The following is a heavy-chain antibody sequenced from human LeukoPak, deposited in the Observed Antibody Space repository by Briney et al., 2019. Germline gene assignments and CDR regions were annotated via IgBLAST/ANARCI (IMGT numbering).Heavy chain of an antibody. D-gene: IGHD3-9*01. CDR2: INHSGST. CDR1: GGSFIGFH. V-gene: IGHV4-34*01. Sequence: SETLSLTCAVYGGSFIGFHWNWIRQPPGKGLEWIGDINHSGSTNYNPSLTSRVTISVDTSKNQFSLKLSSVTAADTAVYYCARQRGESTGLRYFDWLLYPHYFDYWGQGTLVTVSS. CDR3: ARQRGESTGLRYFDWLLYPHYFDY. J-gene: IGHJ4*02.